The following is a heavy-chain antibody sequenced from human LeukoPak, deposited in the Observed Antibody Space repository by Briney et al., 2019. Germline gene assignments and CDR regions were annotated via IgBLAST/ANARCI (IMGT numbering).Heavy chain of an antibody. Sequence: GGSLRLSCAASGFTFTSYAMTWVRQAPGKGLEWVSGVSAGAGSTYYADSVKGRFTISRDNSKNTLYLQMNSLRAEDTAVYYCARDSSDSSGYYPYNWFDPWGQGTLVTVSS. CDR2: VSAGAGST. V-gene: IGHV3-23*01. CDR1: GFTFTSYA. CDR3: ARDSSDSSGYYPYNWFDP. D-gene: IGHD3-22*01. J-gene: IGHJ5*02.